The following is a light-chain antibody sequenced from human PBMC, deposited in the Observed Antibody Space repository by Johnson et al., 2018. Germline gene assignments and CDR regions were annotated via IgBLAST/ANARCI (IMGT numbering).Light chain of an antibody. Sequence: QSVLTQPPSVSAAPGQKVTISCSGSSSNIGNNYVSWYQQLPGTAPKLLIYENNKRPSGIPDRFSGSKSGTSATLGITGLQTGDEADYYCGTWASSLSAGNFFGTGTNVTVL. V-gene: IGLV1-51*02. CDR1: SSNIGNNY. CDR3: GTWASSLSAGNF. CDR2: ENN. J-gene: IGLJ1*01.